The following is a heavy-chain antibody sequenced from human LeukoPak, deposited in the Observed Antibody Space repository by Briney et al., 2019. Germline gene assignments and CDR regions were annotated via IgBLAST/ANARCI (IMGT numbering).Heavy chain of an antibody. CDR1: GGSISSSSYY. CDR2: IYYSGST. J-gene: IGHJ4*02. CDR3: ASLTIGGATKTPDY. Sequence: KPSETLSLTCTVSGGSISSSSYYWGWIRQPPGKGLEWIGSIYYSGSTYYNPSLKSRVTISVDTSKNQFSLKLSSVTATDTAVYYCASLTIGGATKTPDYGAKGPLVAVP. D-gene: IGHD1-26*01. V-gene: IGHV4-39*01.